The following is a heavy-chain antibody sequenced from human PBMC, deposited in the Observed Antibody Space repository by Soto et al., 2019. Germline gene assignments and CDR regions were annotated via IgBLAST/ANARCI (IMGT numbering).Heavy chain of an antibody. V-gene: IGHV3-23*01. D-gene: IGHD2-8*02. CDR3: ARSVTISLRGVWGKGVSLYYFGMDV. Sequence: EGQLLESGGGLVQPGGSLRLSCAASDSTFTKPAMNWVRQAPGKGLEWVSGISDSGTITYYADSVKGRFTVSRDNYRNTLSLQMNSLRAEDTAIYYCARSVTISLRGVWGKGVSLYYFGMDVWGQGTTVTVSS. J-gene: IGHJ6*02. CDR2: ISDSGTIT. CDR1: DSTFTKPA.